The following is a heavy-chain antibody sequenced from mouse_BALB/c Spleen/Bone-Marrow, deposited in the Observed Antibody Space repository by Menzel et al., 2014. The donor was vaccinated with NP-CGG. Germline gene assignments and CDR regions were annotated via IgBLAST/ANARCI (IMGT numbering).Heavy chain of an antibody. Sequence: QVQLQQSGAELKKPGASVKISCKATGYTFSSYWIEWVKQRPGHGLEWIGEILPGSGSTNYNEKFKGKATFTADTSSNTAYMQLSSLTSEDSAVYYCAREDGLWYFDVWGAGTTVTVSS. CDR2: ILPGSGST. D-gene: IGHD1-1*01. CDR3: AREDGLWYFDV. CDR1: GYTFSSYW. V-gene: IGHV1-9*01. J-gene: IGHJ1*01.